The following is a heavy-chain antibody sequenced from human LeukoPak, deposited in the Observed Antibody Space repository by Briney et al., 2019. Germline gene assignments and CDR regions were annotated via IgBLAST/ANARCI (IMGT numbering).Heavy chain of an antibody. D-gene: IGHD3-22*01. CDR3: ARKYRITMIVVVSAFDY. J-gene: IGHJ4*02. V-gene: IGHV3-23*01. CDR2: ISGSGGST. Sequence: GGSLRLSCAASGFTFSSYAMSWVRQAPGKGLEWVSAISGSGGSTYYADSVKGRFTISRDNSKNTLYLQVNSLRAEDTAVYYCARKYRITMIVVVSAFDYWGQGTLVTVSS. CDR1: GFTFSSYA.